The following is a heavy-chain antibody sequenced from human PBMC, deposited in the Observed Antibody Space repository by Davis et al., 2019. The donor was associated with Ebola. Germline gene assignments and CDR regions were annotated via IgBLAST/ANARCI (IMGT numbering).Heavy chain of an antibody. V-gene: IGHV4-59*01. CDR1: GGSISSYY. D-gene: IGHD6-19*01. Sequence: SETLSLTCIVSGGSISSYYWSWIRQPPGKGLEWIGYIYYSGSTNYNPSLKSRVAISVDTSKNQFSLKLRSVTTADTAVYYCARDSRWLVPGTYYYYGMDVWGQGTTVTVSS. J-gene: IGHJ6*02. CDR3: ARDSRWLVPGTYYYYGMDV. CDR2: IYYSGST.